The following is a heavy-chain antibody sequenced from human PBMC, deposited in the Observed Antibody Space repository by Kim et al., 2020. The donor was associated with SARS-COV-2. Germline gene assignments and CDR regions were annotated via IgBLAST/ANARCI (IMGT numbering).Heavy chain of an antibody. CDR1: GGTFSSYA. J-gene: IGHJ2*01. Sequence: SVKVSCKASGGTFSSYAISWVRQAPGQGLEWMGGIIPIFGTANYAQKFQGRVTITADESTSTAYMELSSLRSEDTAVYYCARAIYVYGSKNYWYFDLWGRGTLVTVSS. V-gene: IGHV1-69*13. CDR2: IIPIFGTA. D-gene: IGHD6-13*01. CDR3: ARAIYVYGSKNYWYFDL.